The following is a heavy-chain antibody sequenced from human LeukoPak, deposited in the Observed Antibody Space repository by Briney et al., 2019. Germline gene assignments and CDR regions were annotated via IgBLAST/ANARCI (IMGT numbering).Heavy chain of an antibody. Sequence: PGGSLRLSCAASGFTFSSYSMNWVRQAPGKGLEWVSVIYSGGSTYYADSVKGRFTISRDNSKNTLYLQMNSLRAEDTAVYYCARSSGYSYGLVDYWGQGTLVTVSS. V-gene: IGHV3-53*01. D-gene: IGHD5-18*01. CDR1: GFTFSSYS. CDR3: ARSSGYSYGLVDY. J-gene: IGHJ4*02. CDR2: IYSGGST.